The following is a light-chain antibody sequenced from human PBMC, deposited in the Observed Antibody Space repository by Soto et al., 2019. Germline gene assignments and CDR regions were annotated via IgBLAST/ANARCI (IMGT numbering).Light chain of an antibody. J-gene: IGKJ1*01. V-gene: IGKV1-5*03. Sequence: DIQMTQSPSTLSASVGDRVTITCRASQSISNWLAWYQQRPGKAPKLLIYKASSLEGGVPSRFSGSGSGTEFNLSISSLQPDDFATYYCQQYNTYSRTFGQGTKVEIK. CDR1: QSISNW. CDR3: QQYNTYSRT. CDR2: KAS.